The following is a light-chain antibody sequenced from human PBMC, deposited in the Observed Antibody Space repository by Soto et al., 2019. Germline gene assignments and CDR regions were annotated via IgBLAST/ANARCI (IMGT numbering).Light chain of an antibody. CDR3: CSYAGSYTFYV. CDR1: SSDVGGYND. CDR2: DVT. V-gene: IGLV2-11*01. J-gene: IGLJ1*01. Sequence: QSVLTQPRSASGSPGQSVTISCTGTSSDVGGYNDVSWYQQHPGKAPKLMIYDVTKRPSGVPDRFSGSKSGNTASLTISGLQAEDEADYYCCSYAGSYTFYVFGTGTKLTVL.